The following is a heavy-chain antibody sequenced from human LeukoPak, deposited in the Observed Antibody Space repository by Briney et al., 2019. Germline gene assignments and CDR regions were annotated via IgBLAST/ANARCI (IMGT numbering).Heavy chain of an antibody. V-gene: IGHV3-23*01. J-gene: IGHJ5*02. CDR3: ARDVLDVAAAGWGLPLDR. CDR2: ISAGTGVT. CDR1: GFTFSLYA. D-gene: IGHD6-13*01. Sequence: PGGSLRLSCAASGFTFSLYAMTWVRQAPGKGLEWVSQISAGTGVTYYAQSVRGRFTISRDDSKSTLYLHMSGLRGEDTAVYYCARDVLDVAAAGWGLPLDRWGQGTRVTVSS.